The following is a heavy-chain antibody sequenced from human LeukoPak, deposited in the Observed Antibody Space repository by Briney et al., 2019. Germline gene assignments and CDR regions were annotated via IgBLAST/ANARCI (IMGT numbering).Heavy chain of an antibody. J-gene: IGHJ4*02. CDR2: ISGSGHDI. V-gene: IGHV3-21*05. CDR3: ARTARSGDI. Sequence: GGSLRLSCAASGFSFSTYSMNWVRQAPGKGLEWVSYISGSGHDINYVDSVKGRFTVSRDNAKNSLYLQMNSLSADDTAIYYCARTARSGDIRGQGTLVTVSS. CDR1: GFSFSTYS. D-gene: IGHD1-1*01.